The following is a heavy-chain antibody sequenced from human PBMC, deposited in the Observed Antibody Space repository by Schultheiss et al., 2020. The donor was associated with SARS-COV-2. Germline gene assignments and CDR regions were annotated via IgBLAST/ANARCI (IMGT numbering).Heavy chain of an antibody. Sequence: SETLSLTCAVYGGSFSGYYWSWIRQPPGKGLEWIGEINHSGSTNYNPSLKSRVTISVDTSKNQFSLKLSSVTAADTAVYYCARARSVMATIKPGVYFDLWGRGTLVTVSS. CDR3: ARARSVMATIKPGVYFDL. J-gene: IGHJ2*01. V-gene: IGHV4-34*01. D-gene: IGHD5-24*01. CDR1: GGSFSGYY. CDR2: INHSGST.